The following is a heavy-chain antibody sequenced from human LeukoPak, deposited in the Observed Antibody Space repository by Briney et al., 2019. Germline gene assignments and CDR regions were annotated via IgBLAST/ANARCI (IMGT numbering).Heavy chain of an antibody. V-gene: IGHV4-59*11. J-gene: IGHJ4*02. CDR2: IYYSGST. D-gene: IGHD6-19*01. Sequence: SETLCLTCTVSGGSITSHYWSWVRQTPGEGLEWIGYIYYSGSTNYKPSPKSRVTISVDTSKNPFSLKLSSVTAAVTVVYYCARGWGIAVAGWDYWGQGTRVTVSS. CDR3: ARGWGIAVAGWDY. CDR1: GGSITSHY.